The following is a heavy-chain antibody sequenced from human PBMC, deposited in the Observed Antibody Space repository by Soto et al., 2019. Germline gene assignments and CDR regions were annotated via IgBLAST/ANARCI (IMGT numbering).Heavy chain of an antibody. J-gene: IGHJ4*01. CDR2: INHSGST. Sequence: XETLSLTCVVDGWSFSGYYWGWIRQAPGEGLEWIGEINHSGSTNYNPSLKGRVTTSVDTSKNQFSLKLSSVTAADTAVYYCARGRVSGTYSDVFDYWGQGTLVTVSS. CDR1: GWSFSGYY. CDR3: ARGRVSGTYSDVFDY. D-gene: IGHD3-10*01. V-gene: IGHV4-34*01.